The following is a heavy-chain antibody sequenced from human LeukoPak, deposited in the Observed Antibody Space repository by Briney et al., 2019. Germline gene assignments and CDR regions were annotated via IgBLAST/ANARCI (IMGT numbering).Heavy chain of an antibody. J-gene: IGHJ5*02. D-gene: IGHD6-19*01. CDR3: ARLSHPYGSDWYFAP. V-gene: IGHV4-59*08. CDR1: GGFLRNYY. Sequence: SDTVSLTCTVWGGFLRNYYGMGTRQPPGKALDGRGDIFYSGNTNYNPSLTSRVAISVDTSKNHFPLRLSSATPADTAVYYCARLSHPYGSDWYFAPRGQGTLVTVSS. CDR2: IFYSGNT.